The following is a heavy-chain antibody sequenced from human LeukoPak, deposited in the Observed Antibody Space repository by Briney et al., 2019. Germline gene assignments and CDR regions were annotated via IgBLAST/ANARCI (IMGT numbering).Heavy chain of an antibody. J-gene: IGHJ4*02. V-gene: IGHV3-33*01. D-gene: IGHD3-10*01. CDR1: GFTFSSYG. Sequence: HPGGSLRLSCAASGFTFSSYGMHWVRQAPGKGLEWVAVIWYDGSNKYYADSVKGRFTISRDNSKNTLYLQMNSLKTEDTAVYYCTTEVRGVITGRVGYWGQGTLVTVSS. CDR3: TTEVRGVITGRVGY. CDR2: IWYDGSNK.